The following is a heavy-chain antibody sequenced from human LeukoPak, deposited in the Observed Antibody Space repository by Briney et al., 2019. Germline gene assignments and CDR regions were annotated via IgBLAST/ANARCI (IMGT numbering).Heavy chain of an antibody. Sequence: GGSLRLSCAASGFAVSRNYMSWVRQAPGKGLEWVSVIYSGGTTYYADSVKGRFTISRDNSKNTLYLQMNSLRAEDTAVYYCAREFGAAADPAGAFDIWGQGTMITVSS. CDR1: GFAVSRNY. CDR3: AREFGAAADPAGAFDI. CDR2: IYSGGTT. V-gene: IGHV3-53*01. D-gene: IGHD6-13*01. J-gene: IGHJ3*02.